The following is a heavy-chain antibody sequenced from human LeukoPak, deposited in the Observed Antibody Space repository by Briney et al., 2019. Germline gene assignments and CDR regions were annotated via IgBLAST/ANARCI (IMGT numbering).Heavy chain of an antibody. V-gene: IGHV3-7*05. CDR1: GFTFSSYW. Sequence: GGSLRLSCAASGFTFSSYWMTWVRQAPGKGLEWVASLRQDGSANYYVDSVKGRFTISRDNAKNSLYLHMNSLRAEDTAVYFCARVFSWGYFDYWGQGTLVTVSS. D-gene: IGHD6-13*01. J-gene: IGHJ4*02. CDR3: ARVFSWGYFDY. CDR2: LRQDGSAN.